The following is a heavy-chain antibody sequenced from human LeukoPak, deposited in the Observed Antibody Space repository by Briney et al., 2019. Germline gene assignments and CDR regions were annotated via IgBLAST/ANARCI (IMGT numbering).Heavy chain of an antibody. CDR1: GFSLSSSGMC. Sequence: ESGPTLVNPTQTLTLTCSFSGFSLSSSGMCVSWIRQPPGKALEWLALIDWGDDKYYTTSLKTRLTISKDTSKNQVVLRMTNMDPVDTATYYCARSTRDYDVLAGYYTIAFDYWGRGNLVTVSS. J-gene: IGHJ4*02. V-gene: IGHV2-70*01. CDR3: ARSTRDYDVLAGYYTIAFDY. CDR2: IDWGDDK. D-gene: IGHD3-9*01.